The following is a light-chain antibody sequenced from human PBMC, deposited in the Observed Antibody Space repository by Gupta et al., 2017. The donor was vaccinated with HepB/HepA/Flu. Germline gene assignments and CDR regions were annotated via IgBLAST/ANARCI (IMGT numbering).Light chain of an antibody. CDR3: QESYSTPFT. Sequence: DIQMTQSPSSLSASVGDRVTITCRTSQAINKFVNWYQQKPGKAPNLLISDASTLQSGVPSRFSGSGSGTNFTLTISSLQPGDFATYYCQESYSTPFTFGPRSKVDIK. V-gene: IGKV1-39*01. CDR2: DAS. J-gene: IGKJ3*01. CDR1: QAINKF.